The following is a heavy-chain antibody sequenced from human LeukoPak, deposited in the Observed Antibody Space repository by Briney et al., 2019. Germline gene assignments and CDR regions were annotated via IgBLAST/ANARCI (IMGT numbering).Heavy chain of an antibody. CDR2: IYYSGST. J-gene: IGHJ4*02. CDR1: GGSISSYY. Sequence: SQTLSLTCTVSGGSISSYYWSWIRQPPGKGLEWIGYIYYSGSTNYNPSLKSRVTISVDTSKNQFSLKLSSVTAADTAVYYCARTYYYGSGSYYTGDYFDYWGQGTLVTVSS. CDR3: ARTYYYGSGSYYTGDYFDY. D-gene: IGHD3-10*01. V-gene: IGHV4-59*01.